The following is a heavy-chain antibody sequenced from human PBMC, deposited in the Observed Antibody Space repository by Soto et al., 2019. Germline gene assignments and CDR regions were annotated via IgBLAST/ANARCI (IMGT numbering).Heavy chain of an antibody. CDR1: GYTFTSYG. D-gene: IGHD2-2*02. CDR2: ISAYNGNT. CDR3: ARYGDCSSTSCYNSYYYGMDV. Sequence: ASVKVSCKASGYTFTSYGISWVRQAPGQGLEWMGWISAYNGNTNYAQKLQGRVTMTTDTSTSTAYMELRSLRSDDTAVYYCARYGDCSSTSCYNSYYYGMDVWGQGTTVTVSS. J-gene: IGHJ6*02. V-gene: IGHV1-18*04.